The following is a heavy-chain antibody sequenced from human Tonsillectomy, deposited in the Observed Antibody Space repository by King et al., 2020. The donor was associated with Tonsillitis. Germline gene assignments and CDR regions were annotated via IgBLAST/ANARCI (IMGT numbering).Heavy chain of an antibody. Sequence: VPLQESGPGLVKPSETLSLTCTVSGGSISSYYWSWLRQPPGKGLEWIGYIYYSGSTNYNPSLKSRVTISVDTSKNQFSLKLSSVTAADTAVYYCARDSVDYYDSSGQRGGFDYWGQGTLVTVSS. CDR2: IYYSGST. V-gene: IGHV4-59*01. J-gene: IGHJ4*02. D-gene: IGHD3-22*01. CDR3: ARDSVDYYDSSGQRGGFDY. CDR1: GGSISSYY.